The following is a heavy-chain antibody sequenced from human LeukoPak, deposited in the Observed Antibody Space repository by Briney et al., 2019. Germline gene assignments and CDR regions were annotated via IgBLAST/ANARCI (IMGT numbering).Heavy chain of an antibody. CDR2: ISPITSTK. Sequence: GGSLRLSCAASGFTFSSYSMNWVRQTPGKGPEWVSYISPITSTKYYADSVEGRFTISRDDARNSLSLQMDSLRAEDTAVYYCARESDKHYDFWSGYLALDYWGQGTLVTVSS. CDR3: ARESDKHYDFWSGYLALDY. CDR1: GFTFSSYS. V-gene: IGHV3-48*04. D-gene: IGHD3-3*01. J-gene: IGHJ4*02.